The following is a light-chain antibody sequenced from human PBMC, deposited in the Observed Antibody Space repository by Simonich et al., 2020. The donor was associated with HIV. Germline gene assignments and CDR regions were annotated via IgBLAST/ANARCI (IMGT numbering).Light chain of an antibody. CDR3: QQYKSYPYT. CDR2: KAS. V-gene: IGKV1-5*03. J-gene: IGKJ2*01. Sequence: DIQMTQSPSTLSASVGDRVTITCRASQSISIWLAWYQQKPGKAPKILIYKASSLESGVPSSFSGSGSGTEFTLTISSLQPDDFATYYCQQYKSYPYTFGQGTKLEIK. CDR1: QSISIW.